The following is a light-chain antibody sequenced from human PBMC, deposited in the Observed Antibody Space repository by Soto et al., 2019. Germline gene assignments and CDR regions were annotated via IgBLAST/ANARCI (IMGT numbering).Light chain of an antibody. CDR3: QQYTGPPTT. V-gene: IGKV3-20*01. CDR1: QTVSSNY. J-gene: IGKJ5*01. CDR2: GAS. Sequence: EIAMTQSPATLSASPGERATLSCSASQTVSSNYLAWCQQRPGQAPRLLIYGASTRAAGIPDRFSGSGSGTDFTLTITRLEPEDSAVYFCQQYTGPPTTFGQGTRLEIK.